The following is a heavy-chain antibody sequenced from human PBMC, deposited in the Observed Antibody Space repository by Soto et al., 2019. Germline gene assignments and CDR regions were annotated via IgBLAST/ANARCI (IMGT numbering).Heavy chain of an antibody. CDR1: GFAVRHNY. D-gene: IGHD3-10*01. CDR2: IYSGGDT. J-gene: IGHJ6*04. CDR3: ARKTDTTLSGGDG. Sequence: EVQLVEAGGGLVQPGGSLRLSCTASGFAVRHNYMTWVPQAPGKGLEWVSLIYSGGDTAYADSVKGRFTISRHTSQNTLYLPMNRLRAEDTAVYYCARKTDTTLSGGDGWGRGTAVSVSS. V-gene: IGHV3-53*04.